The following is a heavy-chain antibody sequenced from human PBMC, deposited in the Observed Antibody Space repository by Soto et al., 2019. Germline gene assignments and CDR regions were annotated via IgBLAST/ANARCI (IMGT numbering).Heavy chain of an antibody. CDR2: ISYDGSNK. Sequence: LRLSCAASGFTFSSYGMHWVRQAPGKGLEWVAVISYDGSNKYYADSVKGRFTISRDNSKNTLYLQMNSLRAEDTAVYYCAKGAEGELPDDAFDIWGQGTMVTVSS. CDR1: GFTFSSYG. CDR3: AKGAEGELPDDAFDI. D-gene: IGHD1-26*01. J-gene: IGHJ3*02. V-gene: IGHV3-30*18.